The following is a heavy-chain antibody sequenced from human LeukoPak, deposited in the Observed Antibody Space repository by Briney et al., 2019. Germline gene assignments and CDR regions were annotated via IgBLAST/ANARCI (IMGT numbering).Heavy chain of an antibody. CDR3: AELGITMIGGV. D-gene: IGHD3-10*02. V-gene: IGHV3-53*01. Sequence: GGSLRLSCAASGFTVSSYYMNWVRQAPGKELEWVSVIYTGGGRYYADSVKGRFTISRDNAKNSLYLQMNSLRAEDTAVYYCAELGITMIGGVWGKGTTVTISS. CDR1: GFTVSSYY. CDR2: IYTGGGR. J-gene: IGHJ6*04.